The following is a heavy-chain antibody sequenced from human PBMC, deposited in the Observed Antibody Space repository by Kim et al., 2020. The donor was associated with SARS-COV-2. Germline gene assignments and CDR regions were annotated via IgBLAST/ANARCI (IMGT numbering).Heavy chain of an antibody. CDR1: GYTFTGYG. J-gene: IGHJ4*02. Sequence: ASVKVSCKASGYTFTGYGISWVRQAPGQGLEWMGWISAYNGNTNYAQKVQGRVTMTTDTSTSTAYMELRSLRSDDAAMYFCARDVWSSSSTGPSFDYWGQGTLVTVSS. CDR3: ARDVWSSSSTGPSFDY. CDR2: ISAYNGNT. D-gene: IGHD6-6*01. V-gene: IGHV1-18*01.